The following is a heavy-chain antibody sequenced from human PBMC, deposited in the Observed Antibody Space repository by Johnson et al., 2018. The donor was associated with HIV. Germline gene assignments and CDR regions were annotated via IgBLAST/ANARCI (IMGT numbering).Heavy chain of an antibody. CDR2: IRYDGSNK. V-gene: IGHV3-33*08. J-gene: IGHJ3*02. D-gene: IGHD3-22*01. CDR3: TTETYYYVSSGYYYWHAFDI. Sequence: QVQLVESGGGVVQPGRSLRLSCAASGFTFSSYGMHWVRQAPGKWLEWVAFIRYDGSNKYYADSVKGRFTISRDNSKNTLYLQMTSLKPEDTAVYYCTTETYYYVSSGYYYWHAFDIWGQGTMVTVSS. CDR1: GFTFSSYG.